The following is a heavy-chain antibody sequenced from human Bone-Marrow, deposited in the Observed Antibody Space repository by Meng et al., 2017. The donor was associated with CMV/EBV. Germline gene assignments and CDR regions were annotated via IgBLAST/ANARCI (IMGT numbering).Heavy chain of an antibody. J-gene: IGHJ4*02. CDR2: IRHDGSKK. V-gene: IGHV3-33*03. D-gene: IGHD3-3*01. Sequence: GESLKISCAASGFTFSSYCMNWVRQAPGKGLEWVAVIRHDGSKKYYVDSVKGRFTISRDKSKNTLYLQMNSLRAEDTAVYYCAKDDYDFWSAQSHWGQGYRVTVAS. CDR3: AKDDYDFWSAQSH. CDR1: GFTFSSYC.